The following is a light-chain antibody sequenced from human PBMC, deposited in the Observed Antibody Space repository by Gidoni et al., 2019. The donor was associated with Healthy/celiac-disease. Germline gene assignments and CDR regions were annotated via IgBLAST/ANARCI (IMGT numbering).Light chain of an antibody. CDR1: ALPTQY. J-gene: IGLJ3*02. CDR3: QSTNSSGTL. V-gene: IGLV3-25*03. Sequence: SYELTQPPSVSVSPGQTARLTCSGYALPTQYAYWYQPKPGQAPVLVIYHDRTRAAGNPERFSGSRTGTTLTLTISDVQADDDADYYFQSTNSSGTLFGGGTKLTVL. CDR2: HDR.